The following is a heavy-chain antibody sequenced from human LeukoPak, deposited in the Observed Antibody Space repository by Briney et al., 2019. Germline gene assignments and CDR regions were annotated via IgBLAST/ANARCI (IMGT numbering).Heavy chain of an antibody. Sequence: PGGSLRLSCAASGFTFSSYWMSWVRQAPGKGLEWVANIKQDGSEKYYADSVKGRFTISRDNAKNSLYLQMNSLRAEDTAVYYCAGALRDCSSTSCSAPGYWGQGTLVTVSS. D-gene: IGHD2-2*01. CDR3: AGALRDCSSTSCSAPGY. V-gene: IGHV3-7*04. J-gene: IGHJ4*02. CDR1: GFTFSSYW. CDR2: IKQDGSEK.